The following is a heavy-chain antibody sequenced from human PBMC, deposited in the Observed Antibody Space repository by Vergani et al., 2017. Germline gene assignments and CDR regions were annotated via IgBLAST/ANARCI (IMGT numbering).Heavy chain of an antibody. CDR2: ISAYNGNT. J-gene: IGHJ4*02. CDR1: GYTFTYCY. V-gene: IGHV1-45*02. CDR3: ASDSGLTRLVTHTTAY. D-gene: IGHD3-9*01. Sequence: QMQLVQSGAELKKTGSSVKVSCKASGYTFTYCYLHWVRQAPGQALEWMGWISAYNGNTNYAQKLKGRVTMTTDTSTSTAYMELRCLRSDDTAVYYCASDSGLTRLVTHTTAYCGQGTLVTVSS.